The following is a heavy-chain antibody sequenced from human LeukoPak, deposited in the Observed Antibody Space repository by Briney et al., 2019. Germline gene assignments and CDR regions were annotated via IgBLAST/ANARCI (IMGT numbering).Heavy chain of an antibody. CDR1: GFTFSSYG. CDR3: AKSSSSYGNDALDI. J-gene: IGHJ3*02. V-gene: IGHV3-23*01. D-gene: IGHD5-18*01. CDR2: IRGGGAVA. Sequence: PGGSLRLSCAASGFTFSSYGMHWVRQAPGKGLEWVSVIRGGGAVAFYADSVKGRFAISRDNSRNTLYLHLNSLRADDTAVYYCAKSSSSYGNDALDIWGQGTMVTVSS.